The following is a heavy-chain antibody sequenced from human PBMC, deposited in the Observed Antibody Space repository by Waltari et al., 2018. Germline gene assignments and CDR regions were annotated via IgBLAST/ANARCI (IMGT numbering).Heavy chain of an antibody. V-gene: IGHV4-34*01. CDR1: GGSFSGYY. CDR3: ARVIGVVIIWFDP. Sequence: QVQPQQWGAGLLKPSETLSLTCAVYGGSFSGYYWSWIRQPPGKGLEWIGEINHSGSTNYNPSLKSRVTISVDTSKNQFSLKLSSVTAADTAVYYCARVIGVVIIWFDPWGQGTLVTVSS. D-gene: IGHD3-3*01. J-gene: IGHJ5*02. CDR2: INHSGST.